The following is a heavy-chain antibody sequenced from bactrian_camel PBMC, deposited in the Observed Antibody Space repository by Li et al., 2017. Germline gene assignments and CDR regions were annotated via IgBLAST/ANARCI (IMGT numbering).Heavy chain of an antibody. Sequence: VQLVESGGGSVQAGGSLTLACAASRSIYYDYCMGWFRQAPGKEREEVARFDGDRNADYAKSVKGRASISVDSTKNTFQLQMNSLKPEDTAVYYCAADRRVGGICYESSRAWGQGTQVTVS. J-gene: IGHJ6*01. CDR3: AADRRVGGICYESSRA. V-gene: IGHV3S53*01. D-gene: IGHD2*01. CDR2: FDGDRNA. CDR1: RSIYYDYC.